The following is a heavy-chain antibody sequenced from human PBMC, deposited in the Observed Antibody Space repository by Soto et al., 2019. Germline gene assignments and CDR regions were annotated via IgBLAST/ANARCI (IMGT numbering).Heavy chain of an antibody. CDR2: IYYSGTT. V-gene: IGHV4-39*01. CDR3: ARHSQYYDTSGYKQRYFDY. Sequence: ETLTLACSVSGASISSSPYYWGWIRQPPGKGLEWLGTIYYSGTTLYNPSLKSRVIISVDTSNNQLFLKLRSVTAADTAVYYCARHSQYYDTSGYKQRYFDYWGQGTQVTAPQ. CDR1: GASISSSPYY. J-gene: IGHJ4*02. D-gene: IGHD3-22*01.